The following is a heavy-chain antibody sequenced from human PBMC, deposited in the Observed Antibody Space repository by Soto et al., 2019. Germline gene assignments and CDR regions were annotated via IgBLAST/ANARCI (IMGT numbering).Heavy chain of an antibody. CDR3: ARDYGGVDTAMAGWFDP. J-gene: IGHJ5*02. CDR1: GYTFTGYY. CDR2: INPNSGGT. D-gene: IGHD5-18*01. Sequence: QVQLVQSGAEVKKPGASVKVSCKGYGYTFTGYYMHWVRQAPGQGLELMGWINPNSGGTNYAQKFQGRVTMTRDTSISTADMVRRRLRYDDTAVYYYARDYGGVDTAMAGWFDPWGQGTLVTVSS. V-gene: IGHV1-2*02.